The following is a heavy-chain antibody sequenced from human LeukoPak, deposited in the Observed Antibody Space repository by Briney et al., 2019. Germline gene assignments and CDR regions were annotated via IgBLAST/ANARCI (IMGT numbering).Heavy chain of an antibody. CDR2: IYSGGAT. Sequence: GGSLRLSCAASGFTVSTNYMTWVRQAPAKGLEWVSVIYSGGATYYADSVKGRFTISRDNSKNTLYLQMNSLGVEDTAVYYCAREDATAGYDYWGQGTLVTVSS. J-gene: IGHJ4*02. CDR3: AREDATAGYDY. D-gene: IGHD4-17*01. V-gene: IGHV3-66*01. CDR1: GFTVSTNY.